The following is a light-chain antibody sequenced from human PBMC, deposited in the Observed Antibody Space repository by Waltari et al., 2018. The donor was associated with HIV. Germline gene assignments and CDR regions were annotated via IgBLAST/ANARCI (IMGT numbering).Light chain of an antibody. CDR1: SSDVGSYNL. CDR2: EVN. J-gene: IGLJ2*01. CDR3: SSYATAGTYVL. Sequence: QSALTQPASVSGSPGQSITISCTGTSSDVGSYNLVSWYQQHPGKAPKLMISEVNQRPSVVSNRFSGSKSGNTSSLTISGLQAEDEADYYCSSYATAGTYVLFGGGTKLTVL. V-gene: IGLV2-23*02.